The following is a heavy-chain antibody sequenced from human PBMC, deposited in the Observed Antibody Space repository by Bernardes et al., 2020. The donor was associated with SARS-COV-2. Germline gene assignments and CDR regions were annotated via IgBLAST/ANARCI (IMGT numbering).Heavy chain of an antibody. CDR2: INEDGTRI. Sequence: WGSLRLSCAASGFTLSSYWMHWVRQAPGKGLVWVARINEDGTRIDYADSVRGRVTISRDSAKNTLYLQMNSLGAEDTALYFCGKDFTGDYDYWRQGTLVTGAS. J-gene: IGHJ4*02. V-gene: IGHV3-74*01. CDR3: GKDFTGDYDY. CDR1: GFTLSSYW. D-gene: IGHD3-9*01.